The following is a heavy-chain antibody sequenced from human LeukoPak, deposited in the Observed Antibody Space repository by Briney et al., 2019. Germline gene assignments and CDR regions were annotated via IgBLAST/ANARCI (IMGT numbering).Heavy chain of an antibody. J-gene: IGHJ6*04. D-gene: IGHD3-10*02. Sequence: PGGSLRLSCAASGFTFSKYGMHWVRQAPGKGLEWVSYISISGSTIYYADSVKGRFTISRDNAKNSLYLQMNSLRAEDTAVYYCAELGITMIGGVWGKGTTVTISS. CDR2: ISISGSTI. CDR1: GFTFSKYG. V-gene: IGHV3-48*03. CDR3: AELGITMIGGV.